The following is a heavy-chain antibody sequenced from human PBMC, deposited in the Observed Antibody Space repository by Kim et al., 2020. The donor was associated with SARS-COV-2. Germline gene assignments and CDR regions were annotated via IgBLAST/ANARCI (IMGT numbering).Heavy chain of an antibody. CDR1: GFTFSDSA. V-gene: IGHV3-73*01. CDR3: SSWEYSSSWYGDY. D-gene: IGHD6-13*01. Sequence: GGSLRLSCAASGFTFSDSAMHWVRQASGKGLEWVGRIRSKANSYATAYAASVKGRFIISRDDSKNTAYLQMDSLKTEDTAVYYCSSWEYSSSWYGDYWGHGTLVIVSS. CDR2: IRSKANSYAT. J-gene: IGHJ4*01.